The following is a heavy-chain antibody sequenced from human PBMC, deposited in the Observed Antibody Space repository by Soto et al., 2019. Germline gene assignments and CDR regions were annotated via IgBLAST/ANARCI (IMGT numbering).Heavy chain of an antibody. J-gene: IGHJ6*03. D-gene: IGHD6-13*01. CDR1: RDAITCKD. CDR2: MNPNSGNT. Sequence: APVEASCEDPRDAITCKDIYWVRQANGQGLEWMGWMNPNSGNTGYAQKFQGRVTMTRNTSISTAYMELSSLRSEDTAVYYCAKGQGQQQRYYYYMDFWGKGPTVTVSS. CDR3: AKGQGQQQRYYYYMDF. V-gene: IGHV1-8*01.